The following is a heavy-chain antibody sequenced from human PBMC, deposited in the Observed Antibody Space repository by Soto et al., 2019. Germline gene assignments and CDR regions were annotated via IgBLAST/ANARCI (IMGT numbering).Heavy chain of an antibody. D-gene: IGHD2-15*01. J-gene: IGHJ5*01. CDR2: IYDNGKS. CDR1: GASISRFS. CDR3: VKVLGGDCSDFLCYSGSWFDS. Sequence: PSETLSLTCNVSGASISRFSWGWIRQPPGKRLEWIGYIYDNGKSNYNPSLQGRVTISADTSQNQFSLRLTSVTAADTAVYFCVKVLGGDCSDFLCYSGSWFDSWGQGTLVTVSS. V-gene: IGHV4-59*01.